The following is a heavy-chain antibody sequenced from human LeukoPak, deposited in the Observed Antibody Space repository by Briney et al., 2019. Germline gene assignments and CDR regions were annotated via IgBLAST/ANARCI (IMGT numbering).Heavy chain of an antibody. CDR3: ARPHFSVTPQGDY. CDR1: GYRFTSYW. CDR2: IYPGDSDT. V-gene: IGHV5-51*01. Sequence: GESLKISCKGSGYRFTSYWIGWVRQMPGKGLEWMGIIYPGDSDTRYSPSFQGQVTISADKSISTAYLQWSSLKASDTAMYYCARPHFSVTPQGDYWGQGTLVTVSS. D-gene: IGHD4-17*01. J-gene: IGHJ4*02.